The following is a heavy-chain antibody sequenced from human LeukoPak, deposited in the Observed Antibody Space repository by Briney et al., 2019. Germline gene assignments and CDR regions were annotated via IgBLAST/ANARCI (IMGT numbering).Heavy chain of an antibody. J-gene: IGHJ3*02. D-gene: IGHD3-22*01. CDR1: GYTFTGYY. Sequence: ASVKVSCKASGYTFTGYYMHWVRQAPGQGLEWMGWINPNSGGTNYAQKFQGRVTMTRDTSISTAYMELSRLRSDDTAVYYCAREAGRYYYDSSGYLQVRDAFDIWGQGTMVTVSS. V-gene: IGHV1-2*02. CDR3: AREAGRYYYDSSGYLQVRDAFDI. CDR2: INPNSGGT.